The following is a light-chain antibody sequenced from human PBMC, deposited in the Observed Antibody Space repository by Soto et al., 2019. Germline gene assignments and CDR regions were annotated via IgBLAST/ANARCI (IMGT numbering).Light chain of an antibody. CDR3: QQYGSSRIT. CDR1: QSVSSSY. V-gene: IGKV3-20*01. Sequence: EIVLTQSPGTLSWSPAERATLSCRASQSVSSSYLAWYQQRPGQAPSLLIYGASSRATGIPDRFSGSGSGTDFTLTITRLEPEDFAVYYCQQYGSSRITFGHGAKVDIK. CDR2: GAS. J-gene: IGKJ1*01.